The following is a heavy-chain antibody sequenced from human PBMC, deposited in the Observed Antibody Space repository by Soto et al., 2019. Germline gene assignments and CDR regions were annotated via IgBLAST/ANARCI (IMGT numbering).Heavy chain of an antibody. CDR2: ISDDSSRT. CDR3: VKAGWLDC. D-gene: IGHD3-10*01. Sequence: PGGSLRLSCAASGFTFSSFEMSWVRQAPGRGLEWVSFISDDSSRTYYADAVKGRFTISRDNSKHTLYLQMNSLTAEDTAVYACVKAGWLDCWGQGTLVTVSS. J-gene: IGHJ5*01. V-gene: IGHV3-23*01. CDR1: GFTFSSFE.